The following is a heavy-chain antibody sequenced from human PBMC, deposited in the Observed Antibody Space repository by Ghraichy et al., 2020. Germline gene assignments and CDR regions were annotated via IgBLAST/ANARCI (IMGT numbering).Heavy chain of an antibody. D-gene: IGHD3-10*01. CDR1: GFTFSSYS. Sequence: GGSLRLSCAASGFTFSSYSMNWVRQAPGKGLEWVSYISSSSSTIYYADSVKGRFTISRDNAKNSLYLQMNSLRDEDTAVYYCARVGGYYGSGSQPEPDYWGQGTLVTVSS. J-gene: IGHJ4*02. CDR3: ARVGGYYGSGSQPEPDY. CDR2: ISSSSSTI. V-gene: IGHV3-48*02.